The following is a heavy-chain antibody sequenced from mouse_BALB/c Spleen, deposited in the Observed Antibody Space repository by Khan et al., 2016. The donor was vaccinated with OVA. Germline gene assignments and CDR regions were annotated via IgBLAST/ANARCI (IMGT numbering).Heavy chain of an antibody. CDR2: ISSGGST. J-gene: IGHJ4*01. CDR1: GFTFRNYA. Sequence: DVMLVESGGGLVKPGGSLKLSCAASGFTFRNYAMSWVRQTPEKRLEWVASISSGGSTYYPDSVKGRFTISRDNARNILYLQMSSLRSEDTAMYYCARGYGNFVNPHYAMDYWGQGTSVTVSS. D-gene: IGHD2-1*01. V-gene: IGHV5-6-5*01. CDR3: ARGYGNFVNPHYAMDY.